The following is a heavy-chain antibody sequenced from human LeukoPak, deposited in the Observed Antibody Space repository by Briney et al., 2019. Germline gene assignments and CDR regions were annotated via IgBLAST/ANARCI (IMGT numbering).Heavy chain of an antibody. CDR1: GGSISSYY. CDR2: IYYSGST. D-gene: IGHD1-14*01. J-gene: IGHJ3*02. CDR3: ARRTGRRGAFDI. Sequence: SETLSLTCTVSGGSISSYYWSWLRQPPGKGLEWIGYIYYSGSTNYNPSLKSRVTISVDTSKNQFSLKLSSVTAADTAVYYCARRTGRRGAFDIWGQGTMVTVSS. V-gene: IGHV4-59*08.